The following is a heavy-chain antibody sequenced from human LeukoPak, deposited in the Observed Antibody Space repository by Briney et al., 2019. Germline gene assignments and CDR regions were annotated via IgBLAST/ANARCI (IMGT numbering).Heavy chain of an antibody. V-gene: IGHV3-30*18. CDR1: GFTFSSYG. Sequence: AGGSLRLSCAASGFTFSSYGMHWVRQAPGKGLEWVAVISYDGSNKYYADSVKGRFTISRDNSKNTLYLQMNSLRAEDTAVYYCAKAPSETYYDFWSGYYNTDYYYYYGMDVWGQGTTVTVSS. CDR3: AKAPSETYYDFWSGYYNTDYYYYYGMDV. D-gene: IGHD3-3*01. CDR2: ISYDGSNK. J-gene: IGHJ6*02.